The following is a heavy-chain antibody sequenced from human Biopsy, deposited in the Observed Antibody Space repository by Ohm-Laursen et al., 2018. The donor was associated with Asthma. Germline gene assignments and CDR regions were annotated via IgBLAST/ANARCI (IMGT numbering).Heavy chain of an antibody. V-gene: IGHV4-30-4*01. CDR2: IYYIGST. J-gene: IGHJ5*02. D-gene: IGHD1-20*01. CDR1: GGSISSGAYY. CDR3: ARAAITGIRGWFDP. Sequence: TLSLTCTVSGGSISSGAYYWSWVRQPPGKGLEWIGYIYYIGSTYYNPSLKSRVAISLDTSKNQFSLNLSSVTAADTAVYFCARAAITGIRGWFDPWAREPWSPSP.